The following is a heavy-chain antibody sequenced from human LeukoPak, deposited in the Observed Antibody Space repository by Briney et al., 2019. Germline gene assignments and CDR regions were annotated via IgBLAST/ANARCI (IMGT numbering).Heavy chain of an antibody. CDR3: ARDSPYDSSGYYH. J-gene: IGHJ5*02. V-gene: IGHV4-30-4*01. Sequence: SETLSLTCTVPGGSISSGDYYWSWIRQPPGKGLEWIGYIYYSGSTYYNPSLKSRVTISVDTSKNQFSLKLSSVTAADTAVYYCARDSPYDSSGYYHWGQGTLVAVSS. D-gene: IGHD3-22*01. CDR2: IYYSGST. CDR1: GGSISSGDYY.